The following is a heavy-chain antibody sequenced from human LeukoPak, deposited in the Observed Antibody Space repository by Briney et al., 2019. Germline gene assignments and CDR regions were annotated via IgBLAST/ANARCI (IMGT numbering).Heavy chain of an antibody. CDR3: AKSPKRYCSSTSCYNYDY. CDR2: ISGSGGST. CDR1: GFTFSSYG. J-gene: IGHJ4*02. Sequence: GGSLRLSCAASGFTFSSYGIHWVRQAPGKGLEWVSAISGSGGSTYYADSVKGRFTISRDNSKNTLYLQMNSLRAEDAAVYYCAKSPKRYCSSTSCYNYDYWGQGTLVTVSS. V-gene: IGHV3-23*01. D-gene: IGHD2-2*02.